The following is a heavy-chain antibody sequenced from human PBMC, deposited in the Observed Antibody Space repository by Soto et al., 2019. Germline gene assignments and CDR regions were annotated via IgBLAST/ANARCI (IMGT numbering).Heavy chain of an antibody. CDR1: GGSISSYY. J-gene: IGHJ4*02. CDR3: ARGPGIAAAGTHFDY. D-gene: IGHD6-13*01. V-gene: IGHV4-59*01. CDR2: IYYSGST. Sequence: QVQLQESGPGLVKPSETLSLTCTVSGGSISSYYWSWIRQPPGKGLEWIGYIYYSGSTNYNPSLKSRVTISVDTSKSQFSLKLSSVTAADTAVYYCARGPGIAAAGTHFDYWGQGTLVTVSS.